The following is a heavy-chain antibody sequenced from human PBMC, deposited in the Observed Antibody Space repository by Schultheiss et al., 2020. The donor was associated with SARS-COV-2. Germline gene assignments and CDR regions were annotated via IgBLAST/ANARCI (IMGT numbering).Heavy chain of an antibody. Sequence: SETLSLTCTVSGYSISSGYYWGWIRQPPGKGLEWIGYIYYSGSTYYNPSLKSRVTISVDTSKNQFSLKLSSVTAADTAVYYCAGVDTGLFDYWGQGTLVTVSS. CDR3: AGVDTGLFDY. J-gene: IGHJ4*02. CDR1: GYSISSGYY. V-gene: IGHV4-38-2*02. CDR2: IYYSGST. D-gene: IGHD5-18*01.